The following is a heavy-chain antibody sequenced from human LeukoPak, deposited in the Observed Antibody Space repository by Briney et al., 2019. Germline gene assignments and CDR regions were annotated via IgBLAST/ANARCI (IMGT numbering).Heavy chain of an antibody. Sequence: GASVKVSCKASGYTFTGYYMHWVRQAPGQGLEWMGWINPNSGGTNYAQKFQGRVTMTRDTSISTAYMELSRLRSGDTAVYYCARGANYYDSSGYYYDDDAFDIWGQGTMVTVSS. V-gene: IGHV1-2*02. D-gene: IGHD3-22*01. CDR2: INPNSGGT. CDR3: ARGANYYDSSGYYYDDDAFDI. CDR1: GYTFTGYY. J-gene: IGHJ3*02.